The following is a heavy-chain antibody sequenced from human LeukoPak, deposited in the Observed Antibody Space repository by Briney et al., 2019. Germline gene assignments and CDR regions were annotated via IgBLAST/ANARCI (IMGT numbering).Heavy chain of an antibody. CDR1: GGPISNYY. CDR3: ASSGNYYSTLDY. Sequence: SETLSLTCSVSGGPISNYYWSWIRQPPGKGLEWIGYIHYSGITKYNPSVQSRVAISLDTSKNQFSLKLTSVTAADTAVYYCASSGNYYSTLDYWGQGTLVTVSS. V-gene: IGHV4-59*08. J-gene: IGHJ4*02. D-gene: IGHD3-10*01. CDR2: IHYSGIT.